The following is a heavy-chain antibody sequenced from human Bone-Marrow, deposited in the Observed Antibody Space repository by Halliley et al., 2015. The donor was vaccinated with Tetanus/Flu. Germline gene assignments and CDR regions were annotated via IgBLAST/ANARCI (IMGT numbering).Heavy chain of an antibody. J-gene: IGHJ5*02. CDR2: MNPISGNT. V-gene: IGHV1-8*01. Sequence: QMQLVQSGAEVKKPGASVKVSCKASGYSFISHDINWVRQASGQGLEWMGWMNPISGNTGYAQEFQGRVTMSRDTSISTAYLELRSLESEDTAVYYCAKVATIAEDRKKQYQWFDPWGQGTLVTVSS. CDR3: AKVATIAEDRKKQYQWFDP. CDR1: GYSFISHD. D-gene: IGHD6-13*01.